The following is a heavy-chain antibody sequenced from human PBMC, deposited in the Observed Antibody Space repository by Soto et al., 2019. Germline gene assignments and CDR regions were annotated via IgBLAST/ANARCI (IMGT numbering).Heavy chain of an antibody. Sequence: SETLSLTCTVSGGSISSSSYYWGWIRQPPGKGLEWIGSIYYSGSTYYNLSLKSRVTISVDTSKNQFSLKLSSVTAADTAVYYCARLRNYYDSSGYSYGVDFDYWGQGTLVTVSS. J-gene: IGHJ4*02. CDR3: ARLRNYYDSSGYSYGVDFDY. D-gene: IGHD3-22*01. V-gene: IGHV4-39*01. CDR2: IYYSGST. CDR1: GGSISSSSYY.